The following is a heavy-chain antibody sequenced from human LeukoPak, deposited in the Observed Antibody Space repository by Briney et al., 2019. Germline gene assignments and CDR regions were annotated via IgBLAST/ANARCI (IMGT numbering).Heavy chain of an antibody. V-gene: IGHV3-66*01. J-gene: IGHJ4*02. CDR1: GFTVSSNY. D-gene: IGHD1-26*01. CDR3: ARENSGSYYRGYFGY. Sequence: GGSLRLSCAASGFTVSSNYMSWVRQAPGKGLEWVSVIYSGGSTYYADSVKGRFTISRDNSKNTLYLQMNSLRAEDTAMYYCARENSGSYYRGYFGYWGQGTLVTVSS. CDR2: IYSGGST.